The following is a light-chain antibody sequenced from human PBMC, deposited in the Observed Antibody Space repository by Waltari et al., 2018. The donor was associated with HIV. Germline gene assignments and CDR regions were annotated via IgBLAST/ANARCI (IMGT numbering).Light chain of an antibody. CDR1: QSVSSY. Sequence: EIVLTQSPATLSLSPGERATLSCRASQSVSSYLAWYQQKPGQAPRLLIYDASNRATGIPARFSGSGSGTDFTLTISSLEPEDFAVYYWQQRSNWPVTWTFGQGTKVEIK. J-gene: IGKJ1*01. V-gene: IGKV3-11*01. CDR2: DAS. CDR3: QQRSNWPVTWT.